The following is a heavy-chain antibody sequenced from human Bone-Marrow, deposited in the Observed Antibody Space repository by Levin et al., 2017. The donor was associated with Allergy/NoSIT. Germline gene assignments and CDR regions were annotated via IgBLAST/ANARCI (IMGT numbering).Heavy chain of an antibody. Sequence: KASETLSLTRSVSGVSISSYYWSWVRQPPGQELEWIGYIHVSGSTRYNPSLQSRVTMSVDTSKNQFSLELGSVSAADTAVYYCARGSGANCCNNFDYWGPGTLVTVSS. V-gene: IGHV4-59*01. D-gene: IGHD2/OR15-2a*01. CDR3: ARGSGANCCNNFDY. J-gene: IGHJ4*02. CDR1: GVSISSYY. CDR2: IHVSGST.